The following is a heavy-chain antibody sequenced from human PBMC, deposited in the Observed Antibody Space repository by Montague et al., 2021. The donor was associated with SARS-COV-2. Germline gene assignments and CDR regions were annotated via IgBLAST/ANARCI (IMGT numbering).Heavy chain of an antibody. Sequence: SETLSLTCGVSGASIMGYHWSWVRKPPGRGLEWIGDVRDSGTTNYNPSLNNRITISIDTSKAQFSLILTSVDAADTAVYYCARFFRVGTSSAFYHWGQGILVTVSS. J-gene: IGHJ4*02. CDR2: VRDSGTT. CDR3: ARFFRVGTSSAFYH. CDR1: GASIMGYH. V-gene: IGHV4-59*08. D-gene: IGHD2/OR15-2a*01.